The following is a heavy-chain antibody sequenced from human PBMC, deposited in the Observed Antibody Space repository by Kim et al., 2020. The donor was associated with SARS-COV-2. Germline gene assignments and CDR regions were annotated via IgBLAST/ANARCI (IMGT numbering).Heavy chain of an antibody. Sequence: SQTLSLTCAISGDSVSSNSAAWNWIRQSPSRGLEWLGRTYYRSKWYNDYAVSVKSRITINPDTSKNQFSLQLNSVTPEDTAVYYCARASSSWYSTRARWWYFDLWGRGTLVTVSS. CDR1: GDSVSSNSAA. CDR3: ARASSSWYSTRARWWYFDL. J-gene: IGHJ2*01. CDR2: TYYRSKWYN. D-gene: IGHD6-13*01. V-gene: IGHV6-1*01.